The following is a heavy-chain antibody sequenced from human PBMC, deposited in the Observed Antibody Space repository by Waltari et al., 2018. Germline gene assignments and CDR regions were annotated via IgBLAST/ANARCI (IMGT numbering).Heavy chain of an antibody. V-gene: IGHV3-7*03. Sequence: EAQLVESGGGLVQPGGSLRPYCAASAFHFPGPWMTWVRRAPGKGLEWVANIKWDGSATWYAESLSGRFIISRDNARNSLFLQINSPSAEDTAIYYCARGSAGYVRVWDLWGQGTSVTVSS. J-gene: IGHJ5*02. CDR3: ARGSAGYVRVWDL. D-gene: IGHD2-2*01. CDR1: AFHFPGPW. CDR2: IKWDGSAT.